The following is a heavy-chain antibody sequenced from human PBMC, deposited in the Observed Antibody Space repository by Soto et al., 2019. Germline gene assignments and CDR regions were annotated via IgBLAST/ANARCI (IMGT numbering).Heavy chain of an antibody. V-gene: IGHV1-69*01. CDR3: AREYSSSPDYFDY. Sequence: QVQLVQSGAEVKKPGSSVKVSCKASGGTFSSYALSWVRQAPGHGLEWMGGIIPIFGTANYAQKFQGRVTITASESTSTAYMELSSLRSEDTAVYYCAREYSSSPDYFDYWCQGTLVTVS. CDR2: IIPIFGTA. CDR1: GGTFSSYA. J-gene: IGHJ4*02. D-gene: IGHD6-6*01.